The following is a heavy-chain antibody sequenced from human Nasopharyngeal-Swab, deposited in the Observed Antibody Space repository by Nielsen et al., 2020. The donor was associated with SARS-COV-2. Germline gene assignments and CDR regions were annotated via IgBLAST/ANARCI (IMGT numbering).Heavy chain of an antibody. Sequence: WMRQAPGQGLEWIGYIYYSGSTYYNPSLKSRVTISVDTSKNQFSLKLSSVTAADTAVYYCARDYYDSSGYYGGFDPWGQGTLVTSPQ. V-gene: IGHV4-30-4*01. CDR2: IYYSGST. J-gene: IGHJ5*02. CDR3: ARDYYDSSGYYGGFDP. D-gene: IGHD3-22*01.